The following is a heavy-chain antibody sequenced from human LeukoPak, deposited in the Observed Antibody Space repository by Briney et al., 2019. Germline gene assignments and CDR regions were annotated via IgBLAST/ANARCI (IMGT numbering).Heavy chain of an antibody. V-gene: IGHV3-9*01. CDR2: ISWNSGYI. CDR1: GFTFDNNA. Sequence: PGGSLRLSCAASGFTFDNNAMHWVRQAPWRGLEWLSIISWNSGYIGYADSVKGRFTISRDNAKKSLDLQMNSLRAEDTAFYYCAKVRGTYSSGYFFDYWGQGTLVTVSS. CDR3: AKVRGTYSSGYFFDY. J-gene: IGHJ4*02. D-gene: IGHD6-19*01.